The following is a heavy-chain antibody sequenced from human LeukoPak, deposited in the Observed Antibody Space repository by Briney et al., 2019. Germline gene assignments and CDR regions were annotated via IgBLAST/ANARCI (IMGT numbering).Heavy chain of an antibody. Sequence: PSETLSLTCTVSGGSISSYYWSWIRQPAGKGLEWIGRMYTSGSTNHNPSLKSRVTMSVDTSKNQFSLKLRSVTAADTAVYYCAREEGSSWYNDAFDIWGQGTMVTVSS. CDR1: GGSISSYY. V-gene: IGHV4-4*07. CDR3: AREEGSSWYNDAFDI. J-gene: IGHJ3*02. CDR2: MYTSGST. D-gene: IGHD6-13*01.